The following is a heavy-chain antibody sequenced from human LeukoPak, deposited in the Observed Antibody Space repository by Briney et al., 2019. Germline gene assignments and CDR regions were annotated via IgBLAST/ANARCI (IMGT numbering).Heavy chain of an antibody. CDR3: ARDPWDYDSSGYYYDC. V-gene: IGHV1-46*01. Sequence: GASVKVSCKASGYTFSSYYMHWVQQAPGQGLEWMGIINPSGGSTTYAQKFQGRVTMTRDTSTSTVYMELSSLTSEDTAVYYCARDPWDYDSSGYYYDCWGQGTLVTVSS. D-gene: IGHD3-22*01. CDR1: GYTFSSYY. CDR2: INPSGGST. J-gene: IGHJ4*02.